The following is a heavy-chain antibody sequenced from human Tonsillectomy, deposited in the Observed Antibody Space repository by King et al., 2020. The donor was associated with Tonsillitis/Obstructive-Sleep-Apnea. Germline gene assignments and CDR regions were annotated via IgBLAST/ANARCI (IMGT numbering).Heavy chain of an antibody. CDR1: GGSIKNYY. CDR2: IYNSGTT. Sequence: LQLQESGPGLVMPSETLSLTCTVSGGSIKNYYWTWIRQTPGKGLEWIGYIYNSGTTHFNPSLKSRVTMSADKNQLSLRLSSVTPADTAVYYCARGRSSVKNSYMDVWGKGTTVTVSS. V-gene: IGHV4-59*01. D-gene: IGHD6-6*01. CDR3: ARGRSSVKNSYMDV. J-gene: IGHJ6*03.